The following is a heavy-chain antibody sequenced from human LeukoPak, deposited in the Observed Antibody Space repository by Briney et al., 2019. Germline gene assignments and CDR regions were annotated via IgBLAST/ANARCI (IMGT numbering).Heavy chain of an antibody. J-gene: IGHJ4*02. CDR2: IFYSGST. CDR1: GGSISTSNYY. Sequence: SETLSLTCTVSGGSISTSNYYWGWIRQPPGKGLEWIGNIFYSGSTYYSPSLKSRVTISVDTSKNQFSLKLSSVTAADTAVYYCAGTYYYDSGSYYLPQNWGQGTLVTVSS. CDR3: AGTYYYDSGSYYLPQN. V-gene: IGHV4-39*07. D-gene: IGHD3-22*01.